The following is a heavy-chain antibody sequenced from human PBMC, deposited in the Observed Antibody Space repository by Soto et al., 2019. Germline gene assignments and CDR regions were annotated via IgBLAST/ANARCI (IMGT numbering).Heavy chain of an antibody. CDR2: INVGSGNT. Sequence: ASVKVSCKAAGYTFSAYTMNWVRQAPGQSLEWMGWINVGSGNTRYSQNFQGRVSITRDTSASTVYMELTGLKSEDTAMYYCARDTETLGPRANDALDIWGQGTMVTVS. J-gene: IGHJ3*02. D-gene: IGHD3-3*02. V-gene: IGHV1-3*01. CDR1: GYTFSAYT. CDR3: ARDTETLGPRANDALDI.